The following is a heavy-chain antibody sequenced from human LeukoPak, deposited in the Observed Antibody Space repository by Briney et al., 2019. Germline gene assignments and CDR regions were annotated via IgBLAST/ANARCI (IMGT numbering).Heavy chain of an antibody. CDR2: IGLSSRTM. CDR1: GFTFSTYT. V-gene: IGHV3-48*01. D-gene: IGHD2-2*01. Sequence: AGSLRLSCAASGFTFSTYTMNWVRQAPGKGLEWDSFIGLSSRTMYYADSVKGRFTVSRDDAKNLLFLQMNTLRADDTAVYYCSRSDPALGQRLNFFDSWGQGTLVIVSS. J-gene: IGHJ4*02. CDR3: SRSDPALGQRLNFFDS.